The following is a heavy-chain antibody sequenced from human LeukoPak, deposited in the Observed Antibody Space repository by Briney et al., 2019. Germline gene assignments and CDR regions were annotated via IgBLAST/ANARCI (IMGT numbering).Heavy chain of an antibody. D-gene: IGHD3-3*01. V-gene: IGHV3-23*01. Sequence: GGSLRLSCAASGFTFTSHVMSWVRQTPGKELEWVSAIDGSGHTTYYADSVRGRFIIPRDNSKKMLYLQMNSLRAEDTATYYCARDSIRSGSLKWFDPWGQGTLVTVSS. J-gene: IGHJ5*02. CDR1: GFTFTSHV. CDR3: ARDSIRSGSLKWFDP. CDR2: IDGSGHTT.